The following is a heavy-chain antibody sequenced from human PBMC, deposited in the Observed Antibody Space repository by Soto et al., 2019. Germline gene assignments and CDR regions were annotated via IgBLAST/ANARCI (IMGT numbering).Heavy chain of an antibody. V-gene: IGHV3-64D*08. CDR2: ISSNGGST. CDR3: VKDVPPTAYSGYDLESYGMDV. Sequence: GGSLRLSCSASGFTFSNYAMHWVRQAPGKGLEYVSTISSNGGSTSNADSVKGRFTISTDNSKNTRYLQMSSLRAEDTALYYCVKDVPPTAYSGYDLESYGMDVWGQGTTVTVSS. D-gene: IGHD5-12*01. CDR1: GFTFSNYA. J-gene: IGHJ6*02.